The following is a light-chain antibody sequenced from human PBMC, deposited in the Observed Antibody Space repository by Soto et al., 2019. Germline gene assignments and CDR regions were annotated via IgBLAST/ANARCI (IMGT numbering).Light chain of an antibody. CDR1: SSNVGSNY. CDR2: SNT. V-gene: IGLV1-47*02. J-gene: IGLJ2*01. CDR3: AAWDDSLSCVV. Sequence: QSVLTQSPSASGTPGQRVTISCSGSSSNVGSNYVYWYQQLPGTAPKLLIYSNTQRPSGVPDRFSASKSGTSASLAISGLRSEDEADYYCAAWDDSLSCVVFGGGTKVTVL.